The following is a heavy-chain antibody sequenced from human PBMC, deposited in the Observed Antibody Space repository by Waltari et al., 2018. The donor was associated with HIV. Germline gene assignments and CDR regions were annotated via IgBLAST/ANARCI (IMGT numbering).Heavy chain of an antibody. CDR1: GDSISSRNYY. CDR3: ATTAFYYESSGFF. J-gene: IGHJ4*02. D-gene: IGHD3-22*01. CDR2: FYHSGAT. Sequence: QLQLQESGPSLVKPSATLSLTCNVSGDSISSRNYYWGWIRQPPGKGLEWIGSFYHSGATYYNPSLKSRVAIFVDGSKNQFSLEVSSVTAADTAIYYCATTAFYYESSGFFWGQGALVSVSA. V-gene: IGHV4-39*01.